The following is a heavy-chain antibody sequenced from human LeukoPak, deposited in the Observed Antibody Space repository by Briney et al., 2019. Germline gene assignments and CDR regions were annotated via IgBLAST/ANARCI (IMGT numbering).Heavy chain of an antibody. Sequence: GGSLGLSCTASGFTFSSSAMNWVRHTPGKRLEWVSYISSTSSTIYYADSVKGRFTISRDNSKNTLYLQMNSLRAEDTAVYYCAKDGPHVLLWFGEVDYWGQGTLVTVSS. V-gene: IGHV3-48*01. D-gene: IGHD3-10*01. J-gene: IGHJ4*01. CDR2: ISSTSSTI. CDR3: AKDGPHVLLWFGEVDY. CDR1: GFTFSSSA.